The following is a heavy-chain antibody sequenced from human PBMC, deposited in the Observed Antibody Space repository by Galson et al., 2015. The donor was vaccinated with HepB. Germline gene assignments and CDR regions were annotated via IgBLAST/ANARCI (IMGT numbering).Heavy chain of an antibody. Sequence: SLRLSCAASGFTFSSYGMHWVRQAPGKGLEWVAVISYDGSNKYYADSVKGRFTISRDNSKNTLYLQMNSLRAEDTAVYYCAKDLGLLFNFDYWGQGTLVTVSS. CDR1: GFTFSSYG. D-gene: IGHD5-18*01. V-gene: IGHV3-30*18. CDR2: ISYDGSNK. J-gene: IGHJ4*02. CDR3: AKDLGLLFNFDY.